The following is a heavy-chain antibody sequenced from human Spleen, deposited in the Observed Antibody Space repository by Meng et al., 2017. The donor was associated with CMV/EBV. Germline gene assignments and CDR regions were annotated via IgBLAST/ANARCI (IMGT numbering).Heavy chain of an antibody. D-gene: IGHD2-2*02. CDR1: FTGSY. Sequence: FTGSYMQWVRQAPGQGLEWRGWIKPNNGDTKYEQRIQGRVTMTRDTSISTAYMDLSGLTSDDTAVYYCARGAEYCTTTNCYKTFDPWGQGTLVTVSS. CDR3: ARGAEYCTTTNCYKTFDP. V-gene: IGHV1-2*02. CDR2: IKPNNGDT. J-gene: IGHJ5*02.